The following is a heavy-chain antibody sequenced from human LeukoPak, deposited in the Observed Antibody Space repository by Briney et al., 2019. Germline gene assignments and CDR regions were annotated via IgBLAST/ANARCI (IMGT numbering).Heavy chain of an antibody. V-gene: IGHV4-31*03. CDR3: ARGGALGPPYFDY. J-gene: IGHJ4*02. CDR1: GGSISSGGYY. D-gene: IGHD3-16*01. Sequence: SETLSLTCTVSGGSISSGGYYWSWIRQHPGKRLEWIGYIYYSGSTYYNPSLKSRVTISVDTSKNQFSLKLSSVTAADTAVYYCARGGALGPPYFDYWGQGTLVTVSS. CDR2: IYYSGST.